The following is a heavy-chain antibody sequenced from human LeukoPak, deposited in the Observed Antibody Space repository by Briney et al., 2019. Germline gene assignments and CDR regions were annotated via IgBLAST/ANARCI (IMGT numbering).Heavy chain of an antibody. D-gene: IGHD6-13*01. CDR3: VRQQQLVRFDY. V-gene: IGHV3-21*01. CDR2: ISSSSSYI. J-gene: IGHJ4*02. CDR1: GFIFSDFA. Sequence: GGSLRLSCAASGFIFSDFAMSWVRQAPGKGLEWVSSISSSSSYIYYADSVKGRFTISRDNSKNTLYLQMTSLRAEDTAVYYCVRQQQLVRFDYWGQGTLVTVSS.